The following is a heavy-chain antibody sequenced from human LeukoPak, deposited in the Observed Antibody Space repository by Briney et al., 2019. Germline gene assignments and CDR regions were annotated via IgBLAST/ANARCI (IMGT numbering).Heavy chain of an antibody. D-gene: IGHD5-18*01. CDR3: ARGLRYSYGYNY. V-gene: IGHV4-34*01. CDR1: GGSFRGYY. J-gene: IGHJ4*02. CDR2: INHSGST. Sequence: PSETLSLTCAVYGGSFRGYYWSWIRQPPGKGLEWIGEINHSGSTNYNTSLKSRVTISVDTSKNQFSLKLSSVTAADTAVYYCARGLRYSYGYNYWGQGTLVTVSS.